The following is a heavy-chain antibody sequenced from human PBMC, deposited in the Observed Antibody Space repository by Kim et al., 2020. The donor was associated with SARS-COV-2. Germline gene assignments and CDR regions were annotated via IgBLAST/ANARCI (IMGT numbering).Heavy chain of an antibody. CDR1: GGTFSSYA. CDR2: IIPIFGTA. CDR3: ARCSATVVTCRYFDY. J-gene: IGHJ4*02. D-gene: IGHD4-17*01. Sequence: SVKVSCKASGGTFSSYAISWVRQAPGQGLEWMGGIIPIFGTANYAQKFQGRVTITADESTSTAYMELSSLRSEDTAVYYCARCSATVVTCRYFDYWGQGTLVTVSS. V-gene: IGHV1-69*13.